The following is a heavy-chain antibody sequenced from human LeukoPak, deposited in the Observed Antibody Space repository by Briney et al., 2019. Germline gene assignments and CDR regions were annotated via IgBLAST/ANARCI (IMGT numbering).Heavy chain of an antibody. J-gene: IGHJ6*02. V-gene: IGHV1-8*01. CDR2: MNPNSGNT. CDR1: GYTFTSYD. Sequence: GASVKVSCKASGYTFTSYDINWVRQAPGQGLEWMGWMNPNSGNTGYAQKFQGRVTMTRNTSISTAYMELSSLRSEDTAVYYCARVGLRFLEWLSSGLPNYYYYGMDVWGQGTTVTVSS. CDR3: ARVGLRFLEWLSSGLPNYYYYGMDV. D-gene: IGHD3-3*01.